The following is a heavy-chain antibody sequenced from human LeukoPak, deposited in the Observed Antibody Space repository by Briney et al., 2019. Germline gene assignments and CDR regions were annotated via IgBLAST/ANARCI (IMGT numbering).Heavy chain of an antibody. CDR2: IRGDVDRT. V-gene: IGHV3-64*01. CDR1: GFTFSNYW. Sequence: PGGSLRLSCAASGFTFSNYWMSWVRQAPGKGLESVSAIRGDVDRTHYTSFVKGRFTISRDNSNNTLYLQMGDLRPEDTGIYYCVREPAVGTADFWGQGTLVTVSS. CDR3: VREPAVGTADF. J-gene: IGHJ4*02. D-gene: IGHD6-13*01.